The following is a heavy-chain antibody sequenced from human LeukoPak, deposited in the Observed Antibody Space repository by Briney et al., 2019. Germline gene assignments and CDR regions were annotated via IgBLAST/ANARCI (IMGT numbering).Heavy chain of an antibody. CDR2: ISSSGSTI. J-gene: IGHJ6*02. Sequence: GGSLRLSCAASGFTFSSYEMNRVRQAPGKGLEWVSYISSSGSTIYYADSVKGRFTISRDNAKNSLYLQMNSLRAEDTAVYYCARDRTRVQLLYYYYYGMDVWGQGTTVTVSS. CDR1: GFTFSSYE. D-gene: IGHD2-2*01. CDR3: ARDRTRVQLLYYYYYGMDV. V-gene: IGHV3-48*03.